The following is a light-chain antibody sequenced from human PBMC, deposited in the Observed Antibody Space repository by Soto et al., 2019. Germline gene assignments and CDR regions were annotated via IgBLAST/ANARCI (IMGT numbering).Light chain of an antibody. CDR1: SSDIGAHNF. CDR2: EVI. Sequence: QSALTQPASVSGSPGQAITVSCSGTSSDIGAHNFVSWYQQHPGKAPKLIIYEVINRPSGVSDRFSGSKSGNTASLTISGLQSEDEADYSCNSYTSSNTFVFGSGTKVTVL. CDR3: NSYTSSNTFV. J-gene: IGLJ1*01. V-gene: IGLV2-14*03.